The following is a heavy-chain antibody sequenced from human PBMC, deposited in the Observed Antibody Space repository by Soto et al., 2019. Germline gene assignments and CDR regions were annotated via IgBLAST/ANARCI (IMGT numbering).Heavy chain of an antibody. Sequence: KTSETLSLTRTVSGTSISGFYWSWIRKSAGKGLEWIGRIYATGTTDYNPSLKSRVMMSVDTSKKQFSLKLRSVTAADTAVYYCVRDGTKTLRDWFDPWGQGISVTVSS. CDR1: GTSISGFY. CDR3: VRDGTKTLRDWFDP. J-gene: IGHJ5*02. V-gene: IGHV4-4*07. D-gene: IGHD1-1*01. CDR2: IYATGTT.